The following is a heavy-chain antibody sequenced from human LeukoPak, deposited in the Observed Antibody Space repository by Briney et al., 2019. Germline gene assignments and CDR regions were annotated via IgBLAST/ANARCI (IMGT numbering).Heavy chain of an antibody. D-gene: IGHD3-9*01. CDR3: AKGPSLRYFDWLPRDP. CDR2: ISYDGSNK. V-gene: IGHV3-30*18. CDR1: GFTFSSYG. J-gene: IGHJ5*02. Sequence: GRSLRLSCAASGFTFSSYGMHWVRQAPGKGLKWVAVISYDGSNKYYADSVKGRFTISRDNSKNTLYLQMNSLRAEDTAVYYCAKGPSLRYFDWLPRDPWGQGTLVTVSS.